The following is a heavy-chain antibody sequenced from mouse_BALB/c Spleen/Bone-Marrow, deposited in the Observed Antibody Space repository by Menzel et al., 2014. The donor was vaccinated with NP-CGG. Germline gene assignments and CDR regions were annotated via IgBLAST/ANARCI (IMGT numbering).Heavy chain of an antibody. CDR1: GFNIKDTY. D-gene: IGHD2-3*01. CDR2: IDPANGNT. Sequence: VHVKQSGAELVKPGASVKLSCTASGFNIKDTYMHWVKQRPEQGLEWIGRIDPANGNTKYDPKFQGKATITADTSSNTAYLQLSSPTSEDTAVYYCARGLLQYYYAMDYWGQGTSVTVSS. V-gene: IGHV14-3*02. J-gene: IGHJ4*01. CDR3: ARGLLQYYYAMDY.